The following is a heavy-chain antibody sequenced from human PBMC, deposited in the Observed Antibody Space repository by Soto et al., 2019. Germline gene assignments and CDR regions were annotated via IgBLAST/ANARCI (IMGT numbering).Heavy chain of an antibody. D-gene: IGHD2-2*01. V-gene: IGHV3-7*03. CDR2: IKFDGSVK. CDR3: VKDGGYCSSATCYSPRNHYFDS. CDR1: GFSFSDYW. J-gene: IGHJ4*02. Sequence: LILSCVASGFSFSDYWISWVRHAPVKLPDWVANIKFDGSVKQYVDSVRGRFSISRDNFRNSLFLQMNSLRAGDTAIYYCVKDGGYCSSATCYSPRNHYFDSWGQGTLVTVSS.